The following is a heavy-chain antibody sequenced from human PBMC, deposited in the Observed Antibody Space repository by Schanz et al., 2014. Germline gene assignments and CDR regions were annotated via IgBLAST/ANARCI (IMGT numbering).Heavy chain of an antibody. J-gene: IGHJ6*02. Sequence: QVQLQESGPGLVKPSQTLSLTCTVSGGSIRSGTYYWSWIRQPAGKALEWVGRVFPNGITNYNPSLKSRVTISLDTAKNQFSLTLTSLTAADTAVYYCARDSLRGATGGYGMDVWGQGTTVTVSS. CDR2: VFPNGIT. D-gene: IGHD2-8*02. CDR1: GGSIRSGTYY. CDR3: ARDSLRGATGGYGMDV. V-gene: IGHV4-61*02.